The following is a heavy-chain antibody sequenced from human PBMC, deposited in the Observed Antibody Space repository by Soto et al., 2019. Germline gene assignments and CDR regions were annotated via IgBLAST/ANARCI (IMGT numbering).Heavy chain of an antibody. CDR2: INADGSEK. Sequence: GGSLRLSCAVSGFTFADYAVHWVRQSAGKGLEWVSFINADGSEKYYADSVRGRFTISRDNSKDSFYLQMNSLRLEDTAMYYCAKAKFYYDSSPYDSWGQGTLVTSPQ. V-gene: IGHV3-43D*04. J-gene: IGHJ4*02. CDR1: GFTFADYA. CDR3: AKAKFYYDSSPYDS. D-gene: IGHD3-22*01.